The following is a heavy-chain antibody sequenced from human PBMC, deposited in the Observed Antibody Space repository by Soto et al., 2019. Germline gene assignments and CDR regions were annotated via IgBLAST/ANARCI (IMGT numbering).Heavy chain of an antibody. CDR2: IKYDDSET. D-gene: IGHD6-13*01. CDR3: AAWSRSNWFAY. J-gene: IGHJ4*02. CDR1: GFIFSRHW. V-gene: IGHV3-7*05. Sequence: EVQLVESGGGLVQPWGSLRLYCEGSGFIFSRHWMGWVRQSPVRGLEWGANIKYDDSETPYMDFEKGRFTISRDNAKNPLYLQMTSLRVEDTAVYYCAAWSRSNWFAYWGQGTLVTVSS.